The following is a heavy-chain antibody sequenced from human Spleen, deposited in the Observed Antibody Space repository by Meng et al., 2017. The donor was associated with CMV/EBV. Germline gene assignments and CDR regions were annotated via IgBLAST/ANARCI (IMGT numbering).Heavy chain of an antibody. CDR3: ARTPELAVYYGMDV. CDR1: GGSIGSGPYY. CDR2: IFYSGST. V-gene: IGHV4-39*01. J-gene: IGHJ6*02. D-gene: IGHD6-19*01. Sequence: GSLRLSCTVSGGSIGSGPYYWGWIRQPPGKGLEWIGNIFYSGSTYYNPSLKSRVTISVDTSKNQFSLKLTSVTAADTAVYYCARTPELAVYYGMDVWGQGTTVTVSS.